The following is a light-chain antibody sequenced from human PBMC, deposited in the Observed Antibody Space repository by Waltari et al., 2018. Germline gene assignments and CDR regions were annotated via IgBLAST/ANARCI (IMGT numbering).Light chain of an antibody. CDR1: SSNIGAGYD. V-gene: IGLV1-40*01. CDR3: QSYDNCLSAWL. Sequence: QSVLTQPPSMSGAPGQRVTISCTGNSSNIGAGYDVHWYQHLPGTATRLLIDGEDNQPAGVPYRFSGSKSVMSASLAIDGLQAEGEGHYHCQSYDNCLSAWLFGGGTKVLVL. CDR2: GED. J-gene: IGLJ3*02.